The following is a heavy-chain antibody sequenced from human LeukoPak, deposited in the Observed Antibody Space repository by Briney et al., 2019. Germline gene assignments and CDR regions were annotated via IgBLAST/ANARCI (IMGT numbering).Heavy chain of an antibody. CDR3: ARDVGQWLVRGYLDY. CDR1: GFTFSSYE. J-gene: IGHJ4*02. D-gene: IGHD6-19*01. V-gene: IGHV3-48*03. CDR2: ISSSGSTI. Sequence: GGSLRLSCAASGFTFSSYEMNWVRQAPGRGLEWVSYISSSGSTIYYADSVKGRFTMSRDNAKNSLYLQMNSLRAEDTAVYYCARDVGQWLVRGYLDYWGQGTLVTVSS.